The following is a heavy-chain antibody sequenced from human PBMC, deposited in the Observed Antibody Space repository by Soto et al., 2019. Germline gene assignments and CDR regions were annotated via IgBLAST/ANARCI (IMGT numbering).Heavy chain of an antibody. V-gene: IGHV3-23*01. CDR3: GKVMRGSGSYYIYGMDV. CDR1: GFTFTNYA. J-gene: IGHJ6*02. CDR2: ISASGGST. Sequence: EVQLLESGGGLVQPGGSLRLSCAASGFTFTNYAMSWVRQAPGKGLEWVSTISASGGSTYHAASVKGRFTISRDNSKNTLFMQMNSLRDEETAAYYCGKVMRGSGSYYIYGMDVWGQGTTVTVS. D-gene: IGHD3-10*01.